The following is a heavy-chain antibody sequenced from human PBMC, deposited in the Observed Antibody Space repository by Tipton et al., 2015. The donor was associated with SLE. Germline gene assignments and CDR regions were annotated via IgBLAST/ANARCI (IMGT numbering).Heavy chain of an antibody. J-gene: IGHJ3*01. CDR2: IYHSGST. CDR3: ARHPRSQLLRSGAFDL. V-gene: IGHV4-38-2*01. D-gene: IGHD1-26*01. CDR1: GYSISSGYF. Sequence: TLSLTCAVSGYSISSGYFWAWIRQPPGKGLEWIGSIYHSGSTYYNPSLNSRLTISVDTSKNQFSLNLSSVTAADTAVYYCARHPRSQLLRSGAFDLWARGQWSSSLQ.